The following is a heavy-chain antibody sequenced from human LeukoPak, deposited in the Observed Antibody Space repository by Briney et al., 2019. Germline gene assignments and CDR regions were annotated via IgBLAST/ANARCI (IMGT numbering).Heavy chain of an antibody. CDR1: GFTFSSYS. CDR2: ISSSSSYI. Sequence: PGGSLRLPCAASGFTFSSYSMNWDRQAPGKGLEWVSSISSSSSYIYYADSVKGRFTISRDNAKNSLYLQMNSLRAEDTAVYYCARDRGNYPDYYYYYMDVWGKGTTVTVSS. D-gene: IGHD4-11*01. J-gene: IGHJ6*03. CDR3: ARDRGNYPDYYYYYMDV. V-gene: IGHV3-21*01.